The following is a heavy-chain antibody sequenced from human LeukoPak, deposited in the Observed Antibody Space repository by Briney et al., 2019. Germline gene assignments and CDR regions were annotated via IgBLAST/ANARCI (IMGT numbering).Heavy chain of an antibody. CDR1: GFSFSRYP. V-gene: IGHV3-74*01. CDR3: VRVDSGSYYTSRFDD. CDR2: INSDGRTT. J-gene: IGHJ4*02. D-gene: IGHD3-10*01. Sequence: GGSLRLSCAASGFSFSRYPMGWVRQAPGKGLVWVSRINSDGRTTTYADSVKGRFTISRDNAKNTLYLQMNSLRAEDTAVYYCVRVDSGSYYTSRFDDWGQGTLVTVSS.